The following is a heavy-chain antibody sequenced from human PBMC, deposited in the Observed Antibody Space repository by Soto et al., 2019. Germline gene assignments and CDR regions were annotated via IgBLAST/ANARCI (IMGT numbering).Heavy chain of an antibody. CDR3: ARASSGGMDV. V-gene: IGHV3-48*02. CDR2: ISSSSSTI. J-gene: IGHJ6*02. Sequence: SXRLSCAASGFTFISYSRKWVRQAPGKGLEWVSYISSSSSTIYYADSVKGRFTISRDNAKNSLYLQMNSLRDEDTAVYYCARASSGGMDVWGQGTTVTVSS. CDR1: GFTFISYS.